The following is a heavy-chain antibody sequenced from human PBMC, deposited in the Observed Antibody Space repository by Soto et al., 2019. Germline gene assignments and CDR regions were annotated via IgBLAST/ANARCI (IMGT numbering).Heavy chain of an antibody. CDR1: GDSISTVDYF. Sequence: SETLSLTCSVSGDSISTVDYFWAWIRQPPGQALEYIGYIYKSATTYYNPSFEGRVAISLDTSKSHFSLNVTSVTAADTAVYFCARGRYCLTGRCFPNWSDSWGQGTLVTVAS. V-gene: IGHV4-30-4*01. J-gene: IGHJ5*01. CDR3: ARGRYCLTGRCFPNWSDS. D-gene: IGHD2-15*01. CDR2: IYKSATT.